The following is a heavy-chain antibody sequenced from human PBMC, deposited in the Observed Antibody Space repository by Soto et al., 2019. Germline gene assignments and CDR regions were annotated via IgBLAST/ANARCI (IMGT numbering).Heavy chain of an antibody. CDR3: ATHVSFYEKFDP. CDR2: IYYSVNT. Sequence: QLQLQESGPGLVKPSETLSLTCTVSGSSVSSSSYYWGWIRQTPGKGLEWIGSIYYSVNTNYNPSLKSRVTISVDTSKNQFSLKLTSVTAADTAVYYCATHVSFYEKFDPWGQGTLVTVSS. V-gene: IGHV4-39*01. D-gene: IGHD3-16*01. CDR1: GSSVSSSSYY. J-gene: IGHJ5*02.